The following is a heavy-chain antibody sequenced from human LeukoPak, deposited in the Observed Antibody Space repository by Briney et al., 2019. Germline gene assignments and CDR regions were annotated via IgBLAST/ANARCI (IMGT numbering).Heavy chain of an antibody. CDR3: ARRGYDFWSGYEYYFDY. D-gene: IGHD3-3*01. CDR1: GFTFSSYG. CDR2: IWYDGSNK. Sequence: PGRSLRLSCAASGFTFSSYGMHWVRQAPGKGLEWVAVIWYDGSNKYYADSVKGRFTISRDNSKNTLYLQMNSLRAEDTAVYCCARRGYDFWSGYEYYFDYWGQGTLVTVSS. J-gene: IGHJ4*02. V-gene: IGHV3-33*01.